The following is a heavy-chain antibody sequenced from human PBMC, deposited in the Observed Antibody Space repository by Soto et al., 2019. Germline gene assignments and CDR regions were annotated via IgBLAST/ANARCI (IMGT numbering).Heavy chain of an antibody. Sequence: GGSLRLSCAASGFTFSSYEMNWVRQAPGKGLEWVSYISSSGSTIYYADSVKGRFTISRDNAKNSLYLQMNSLRAEDTAVYYCATLTIFGGMDVWGQGTTVTVSS. J-gene: IGHJ6*02. CDR3: ATLTIFGGMDV. CDR2: ISSSGSTI. CDR1: GFTFSSYE. D-gene: IGHD3-3*01. V-gene: IGHV3-48*03.